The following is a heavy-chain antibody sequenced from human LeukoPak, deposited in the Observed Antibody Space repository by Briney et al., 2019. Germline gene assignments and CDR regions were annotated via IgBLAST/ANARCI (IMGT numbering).Heavy chain of an antibody. J-gene: IGHJ4*02. CDR1: GYTFTDYS. Sequence: ASVKVSCKASGYTFTDYSIHWMRQAPGQGLEWMGWVTPKNGDTSYTPKFQGRVTMTRDTSISTAHMELSRLTSDDTAIYYCAREIVHSGGDCWGQGTLVIVSS. CDR3: AREIVHSGGDC. V-gene: IGHV1-2*02. D-gene: IGHD1-26*01. CDR2: VTPKNGDT.